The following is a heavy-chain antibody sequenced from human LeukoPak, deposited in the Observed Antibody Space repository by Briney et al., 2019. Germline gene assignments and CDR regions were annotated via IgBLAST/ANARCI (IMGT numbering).Heavy chain of an antibody. CDR1: GFILNTYD. Sequence: GGSLRLSCAGSGFILNTYDIHWVRQPPGKGLEWVASLGTAGDTYFPGSVKGRFTISRDSTSLFLQMNSLRAEDTAVYYCAGGQGWHFDLWGRGTLITVSS. D-gene: IGHD2-15*01. CDR2: LGTAGDT. V-gene: IGHV3-13*01. CDR3: AGGQGWHFDL. J-gene: IGHJ2*01.